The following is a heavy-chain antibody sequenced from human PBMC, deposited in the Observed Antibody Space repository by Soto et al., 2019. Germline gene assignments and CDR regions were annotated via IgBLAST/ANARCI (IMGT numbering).Heavy chain of an antibody. CDR3: ARDQNGSGNYYTRYFDY. J-gene: IGHJ4*02. Sequence: SETLSLTCTFSGYSISSSNWWVWIRQPPGKGLEWIGYIYYSGTTYYNPSLKSRVTISVDKSKNQFSLNLSSVTAADTAVYYCARDQNGSGNYYTRYFDYWGQGTLVTVSS. CDR2: IYYSGTT. V-gene: IGHV4-28*03. CDR1: GYSISSSNW. D-gene: IGHD3-10*01.